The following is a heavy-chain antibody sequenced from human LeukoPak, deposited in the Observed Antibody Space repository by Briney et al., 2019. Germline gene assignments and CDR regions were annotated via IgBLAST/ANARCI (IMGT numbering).Heavy chain of an antibody. CDR2: IYHSGST. D-gene: IGHD6-19*01. CDR3: ARDGGIAVAGTNAFDI. CDR1: GFTFDDSG. Sequence: SGGSLRLSCAASGFTFDDSGMSWVRQPPGKGLEWIGEIYHSGSTNYNPSLKSQVTISVDKSKNQFSLKLSSVTAADTAVYYCARDGGIAVAGTNAFDIWGQGTMVTVSS. J-gene: IGHJ3*02. V-gene: IGHV4-4*02.